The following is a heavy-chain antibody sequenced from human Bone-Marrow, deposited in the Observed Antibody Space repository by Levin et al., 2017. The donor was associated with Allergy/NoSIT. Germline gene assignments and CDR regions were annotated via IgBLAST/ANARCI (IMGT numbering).Heavy chain of an antibody. J-gene: IGHJ2*01. CDR1: GFTFSSHA. Sequence: PGGSLRLSCAASGFTFSSHAMTWVRQAPGKGLEWVSDIRGSGDITYYADSVKGRFTISRDNSKNTLYLQMSSLRVEDTAVYYCAKARENGDYNWYFDLWGRGTLVTVSS. CDR2: IRGSGDIT. V-gene: IGHV3-23*01. CDR3: AKARENGDYNWYFDL. D-gene: IGHD4-17*01.